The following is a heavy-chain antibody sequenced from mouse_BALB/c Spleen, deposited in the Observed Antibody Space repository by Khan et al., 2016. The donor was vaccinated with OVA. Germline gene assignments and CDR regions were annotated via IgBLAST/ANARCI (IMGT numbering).Heavy chain of an antibody. D-gene: IGHD1-2*01. CDR3: ARTARIKY. CDR1: GYSITSGYG. V-gene: IGHV3-2*02. CDR2: ISYSGST. Sequence: EVQLQESGPGLVKPSQSLSLTCTVTGYSITSGYGWNWIRQFPGNKLEWMGYISYSGSTNYNPPLKSRISITRETSKNQFFLQLNSMTTEDTATYYCARTARIKYWGQGTTLTVSS. J-gene: IGHJ2*01.